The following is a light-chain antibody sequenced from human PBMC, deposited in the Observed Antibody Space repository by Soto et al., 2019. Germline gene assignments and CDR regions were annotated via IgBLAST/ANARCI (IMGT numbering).Light chain of an antibody. V-gene: IGKV3-15*01. Sequence: EIVMTQSPATLSVSPGERATLSCSASQSVSSNLAWFQQKPGQAPGLLIYGASNRGTGIPARFSGSGSGTELTLTISSLQSEDFALYYCQQYNNWPRTFGQGTKVEIK. J-gene: IGKJ1*01. CDR3: QQYNNWPRT. CDR2: GAS. CDR1: QSVSSN.